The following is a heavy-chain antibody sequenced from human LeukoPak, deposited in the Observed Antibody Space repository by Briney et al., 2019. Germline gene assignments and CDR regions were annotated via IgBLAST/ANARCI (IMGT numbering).Heavy chain of an antibody. J-gene: IGHJ4*02. CDR1: GFTFSSSA. CDR2: ISGSGSST. V-gene: IGHV3-23*01. CDR3: ARAINVPHWNRTPYAY. Sequence: GGSLRLSCAPSGFTFSSSAMTCVPQARRRGLEWVAAISGSGSSTNLSHSVKGRFTISRDNSKSTLFLQMNSLRAEDTAVYYCARAINVPHWNRTPYAYWGQGNLVTVSS. D-gene: IGHD1-1*01.